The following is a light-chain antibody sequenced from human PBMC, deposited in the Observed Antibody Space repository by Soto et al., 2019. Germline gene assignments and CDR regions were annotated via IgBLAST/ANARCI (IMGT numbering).Light chain of an antibody. CDR1: QSVSRD. CDR2: GAS. CDR3: QRYNNWLRT. J-gene: IGKJ1*01. V-gene: IGKV3-15*01. Sequence: EIVMTQSPATLSVSPGERATLSCRASQSVSRDLAWYHQKPRQAPRLLIYGASTRATGIPARFSGSGSGTEFTLTINSLQFEDFAVYYCQRYNNWLRTLGQGTKVDIK.